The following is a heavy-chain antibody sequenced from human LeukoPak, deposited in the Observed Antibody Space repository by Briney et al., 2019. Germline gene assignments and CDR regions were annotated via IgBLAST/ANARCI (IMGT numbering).Heavy chain of an antibody. CDR3: TRDGYSSGWPAFYYYYYMDV. D-gene: IGHD6-19*01. J-gene: IGHJ6*03. CDR2: IKSKTDGGTT. Sequence: GGSLRLSCAASGFTFSNAWMSGVRQAPGKGLEWVGRIKSKTDGGTTDYAAPVKGRFTISRDDSKNTLYLQMNSLKTEDTAVYYCTRDGYSSGWPAFYYYYYMDVWGKGTTVTVSS. CDR1: GFTFSNAW. V-gene: IGHV3-15*01.